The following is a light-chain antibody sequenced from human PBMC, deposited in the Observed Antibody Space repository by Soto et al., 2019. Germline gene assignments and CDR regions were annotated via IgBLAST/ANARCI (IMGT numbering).Light chain of an antibody. CDR2: ADN. J-gene: IGLJ2*01. V-gene: IGLV1-40*01. CDR3: QSSDTSLSGVI. CDR1: SSNIGAGYD. Sequence: QSVLTQTPSVSGAPGQKITMSCTGTSSNIGAGYDVHWYQQLPGAAPRLLIYADNNRPSGVPDRFSASNSGTSASLAITGLQGEEEAVYYCQSSDTSLSGVIFGAGTKLTVL.